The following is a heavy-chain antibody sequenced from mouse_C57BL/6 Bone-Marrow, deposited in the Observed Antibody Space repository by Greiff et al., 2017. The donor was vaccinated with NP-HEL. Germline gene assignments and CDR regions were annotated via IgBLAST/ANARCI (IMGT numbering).Heavy chain of an antibody. CDR3: VRGGNSSGYGAY. CDR1: GFSFNTYA. CDR2: IRSKSNNYAT. J-gene: IGHJ3*01. D-gene: IGHD3-2*02. V-gene: IGHV10-1*01. Sequence: GGGLVQPKGSLKLSCAASGFSFNTYAMNWVRQAPGKGLEWVARIRSKSNNYATYYADSVKDRFTISRDDSESMLYLQMNNLKTEDTAMYYCVRGGNSSGYGAYWGQGTLVTVSA.